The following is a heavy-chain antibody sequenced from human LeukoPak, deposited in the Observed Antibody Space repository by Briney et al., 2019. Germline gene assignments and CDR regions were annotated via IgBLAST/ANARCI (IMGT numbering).Heavy chain of an antibody. CDR2: ISGYNGNT. V-gene: IGHV1-18*01. D-gene: IGHD6-6*01. J-gene: IGHJ6*03. CDR1: GYSFTSYG. CDR3: ASSIAARRYYYMDV. Sequence: GASVKVSCKASGYSFTSYGISWVRQAPGQGLEWMGWISGYNGNTNYAQNLQGRVTMTTDTSTGTAYMELRSLRSDDTAVYYCASSIAARRYYYMDVWGKGTTVTVSS.